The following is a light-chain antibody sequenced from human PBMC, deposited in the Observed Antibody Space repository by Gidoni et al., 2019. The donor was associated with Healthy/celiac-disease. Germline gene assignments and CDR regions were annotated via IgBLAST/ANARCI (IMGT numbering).Light chain of an antibody. Sequence: EIVMTQSPATLSVSPGERATLSCRASQSVSSNLAWYQQRPGQSPRLLIYGASTRATGIPARFSGSRSGTEFTLTISSLQSEDFAVYYCQQYNNWPPWKVGQGTKVEIK. CDR1: QSVSSN. CDR3: QQYNNWPPWK. V-gene: IGKV3-15*01. J-gene: IGKJ1*01. CDR2: GAS.